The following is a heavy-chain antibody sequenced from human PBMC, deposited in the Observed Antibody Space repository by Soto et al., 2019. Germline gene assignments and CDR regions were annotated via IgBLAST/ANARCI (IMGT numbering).Heavy chain of an antibody. V-gene: IGHV3-33*01. CDR2: IWYDGSNK. CDR1: GFTFSSYG. Sequence: GWSLRLSCAASGFTFSSYGMHWVRQAPGKGLEWVAVIWYDGSNKYYADSVKGRFTISRDNSKNTLYLQMNSLRAEDTAVYYCARASYYGSGSYYKPYFDYWGQGTPVTVS. CDR3: ARASYYGSGSYYKPYFDY. J-gene: IGHJ4*02. D-gene: IGHD3-10*01.